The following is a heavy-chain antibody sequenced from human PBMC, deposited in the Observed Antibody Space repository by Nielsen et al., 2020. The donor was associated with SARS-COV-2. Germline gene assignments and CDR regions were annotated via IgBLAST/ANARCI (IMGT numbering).Heavy chain of an antibody. CDR1: GYTFTSYD. CDR2: MNPNSGNT. D-gene: IGHD5-18*01. CDR3: ARAQLWLRYYYYGMDV. Sequence: SVKVSCKASGYTFTSYDINWVRQATGQGLEWMGWMNPNSGNTGYAQKFQGRVTMTRNTSISTAYMELSSLRSEDTAVYYCARAQLWLRYYYYGMDVWGQGTTVTVSS. J-gene: IGHJ6*02. V-gene: IGHV1-8*01.